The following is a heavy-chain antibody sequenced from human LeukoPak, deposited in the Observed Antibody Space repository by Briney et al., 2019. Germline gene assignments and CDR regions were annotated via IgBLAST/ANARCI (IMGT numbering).Heavy chain of an antibody. CDR2: INNDGRTT. D-gene: IGHD4-11*01. J-gene: IGHJ6*02. CDR1: GFTFSSYW. V-gene: IGHV3-74*03. Sequence: GGSLRLSCAASGFTFSSYWMHWFRQAPGKGLVWVSRINNDGRTTTYADSVKGRFTISRDNAKNTLYLQMNILRTEDTAVYYCARVKTGYSNHYYYYGMDVWGQGTTVTVSS. CDR3: ARVKTGYSNHYYYYGMDV.